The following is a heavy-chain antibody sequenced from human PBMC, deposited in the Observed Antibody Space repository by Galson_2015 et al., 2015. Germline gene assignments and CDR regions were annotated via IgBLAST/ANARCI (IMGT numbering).Heavy chain of an antibody. CDR3: AKDRRAVVMSAIDY. CDR1: GFTFSGSA. V-gene: IGHV3-23*01. CDR2: LSHTGSSI. J-gene: IGHJ4*02. Sequence: SLRLSCAASGFTFSGSAMNWVRQAPGKGLEWVSALSHTGSSIYYADSVKGRFTISRDNSKNTLYLHLNSLRADDTAVYYCAKDRRAVVMSAIDYWGQGTQVTVSS. D-gene: IGHD2-21*02.